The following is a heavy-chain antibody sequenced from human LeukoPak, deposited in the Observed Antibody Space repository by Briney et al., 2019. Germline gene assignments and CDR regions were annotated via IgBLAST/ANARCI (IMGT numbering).Heavy chain of an antibody. V-gene: IGHV3-11*04. CDR3: ARDESDFWSGSLMDV. D-gene: IGHD3-3*01. CDR2: ISSSGSTI. J-gene: IGHJ6*03. Sequence: GGSLRLSCAASGFTFSDYYMSWIRQAPGKGLEWVSYISSSGSTIYYADSVKGRFTISRDNAKNSLYLQMNSLRAEDTAVYYCARDESDFWSGSLMDVWGKGTTVTVSS. CDR1: GFTFSDYY.